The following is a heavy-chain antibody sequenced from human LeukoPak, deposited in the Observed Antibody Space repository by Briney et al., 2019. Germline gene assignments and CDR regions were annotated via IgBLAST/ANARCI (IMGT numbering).Heavy chain of an antibody. D-gene: IGHD1-26*01. CDR3: VPQAVGAIPKGY. Sequence: GGSLRLSCAASGFTFSSNVMIWVRQAPGKGLEWVSSIPASGGTTYYADSVKGRFTISRDNSKNSLYLQMDSLRAEDTAVYYCVPQAVGAIPKGYWGQGTLVTVSS. V-gene: IGHV3-23*01. J-gene: IGHJ4*02. CDR1: GFTFSSNV. CDR2: IPASGGTT.